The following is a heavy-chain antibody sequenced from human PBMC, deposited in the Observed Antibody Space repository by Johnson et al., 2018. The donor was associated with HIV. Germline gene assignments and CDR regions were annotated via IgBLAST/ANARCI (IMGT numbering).Heavy chain of an antibody. CDR1: GFTFSSYA. CDR2: IKNKIDGGTI. CDR3: AKEYLRYSGTYAGAFDI. D-gene: IGHD1-26*01. J-gene: IGHJ3*02. V-gene: IGHV3-15*01. Sequence: EVQVVESGGGLVQPGRSLRLSCAASGFTFSSYAMSWVRQAPGKGLEWVGRIKNKIDGGTIDYAAPVKGRFSISRDDSKNTLHLQMNSLKTEDTAVYYCAKEYLRYSGTYAGAFDIWGQGTMVTVSS.